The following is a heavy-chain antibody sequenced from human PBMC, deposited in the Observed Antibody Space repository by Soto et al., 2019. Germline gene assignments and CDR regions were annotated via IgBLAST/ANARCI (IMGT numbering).Heavy chain of an antibody. Sequence: GESLKISCKGSGYSFTSYWINWVRQMPGKGLEWMGIIYPGDSDTRYSPSFQGQVTISADKSIDTAYLQWRSLKASDTAVYYCARHHGSPGSYFGLDVWGQGTTVTV. D-gene: IGHD6-13*01. CDR2: IYPGDSDT. CDR1: GYSFTSYW. CDR3: ARHHGSPGSYFGLDV. J-gene: IGHJ6*02. V-gene: IGHV5-51*01.